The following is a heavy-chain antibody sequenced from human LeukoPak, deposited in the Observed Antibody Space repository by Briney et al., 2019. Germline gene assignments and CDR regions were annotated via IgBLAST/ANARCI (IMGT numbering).Heavy chain of an antibody. CDR2: INWNGGST. V-gene: IGHV3-20*04. Sequence: PGGSLRLSCAASGFTFDDYGMSWVRQAPGKGLEWVSGINWNGGSTGYADSVKGRFTISRDNAKNSLYLQMNSLRAEDTALYYCARVPLMVYDNWFDPWGQGTLVTVSS. CDR3: ARVPLMVYDNWFDP. J-gene: IGHJ5*02. CDR1: GFTFDDYG. D-gene: IGHD2-8*01.